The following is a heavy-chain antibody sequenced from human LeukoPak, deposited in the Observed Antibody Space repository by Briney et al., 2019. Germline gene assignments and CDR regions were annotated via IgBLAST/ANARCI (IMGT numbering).Heavy chain of an antibody. CDR3: ARAGGYYYDSSGFRPPTR. J-gene: IGHJ4*02. V-gene: IGHV1-3*01. CDR2: INAGNGNT. Sequence: ASVKVSCKASGYTFTSYAMHWVRQAPGQRLKWMGWINAGNGNTKYSQKFQGRVTITRDTSASTAYMELSSLRSEDTAVYYCARAGGYYYDSSGFRPPTRWGQGTLVTVSS. CDR1: GYTFTSYA. D-gene: IGHD3-22*01.